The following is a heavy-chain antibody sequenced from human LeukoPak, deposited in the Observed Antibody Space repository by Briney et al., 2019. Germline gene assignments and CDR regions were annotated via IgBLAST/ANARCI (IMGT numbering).Heavy chain of an antibody. J-gene: IGHJ4*02. Sequence: SETLSLTCAVYGGSFSGYYWSWIRQPPGKGLEWIGEINHSGSTNYNPSLKSRVTISVDTSKNQFPLKLSSVTAADTAVYYCARGFSYGPVHWGQGTLVTVSS. D-gene: IGHD5-18*01. V-gene: IGHV4-34*01. CDR1: GGSFSGYY. CDR2: INHSGST. CDR3: ARGFSYGPVH.